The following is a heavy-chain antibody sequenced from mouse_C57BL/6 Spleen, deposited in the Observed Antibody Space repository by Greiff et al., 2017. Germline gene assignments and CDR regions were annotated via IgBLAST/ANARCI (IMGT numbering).Heavy chain of an antibody. Sequence: EVMLVESGGGLVKPGGSLKLSCAASGFTFSSYAMSWVRQTPEKRLEWVATISDGGSYTYYPDNVKGRFTISRDNAKNNLYLQMSHLKSEDTAMYYCAPYYYGSSPWFAYWGQGTLFTVSA. D-gene: IGHD1-1*01. CDR1: GFTFSSYA. V-gene: IGHV5-4*03. CDR2: ISDGGSYT. CDR3: APYYYGSSPWFAY. J-gene: IGHJ3*01.